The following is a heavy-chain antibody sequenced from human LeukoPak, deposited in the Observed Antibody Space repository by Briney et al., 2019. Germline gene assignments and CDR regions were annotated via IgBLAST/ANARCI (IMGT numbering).Heavy chain of an antibody. CDR2: IYYSGSS. D-gene: IGHD2-15*01. J-gene: IGHJ4*02. Sequence: SETLSLTCTVSGGSISSYYWSWIRQPPGKGLEWIGYIYYSGSSNYNPSLKSRVTISVDTSKNQFSLKLSSVTAADTAVYYCARDSGGDTGAATLGYWGQGTLVTVSS. CDR3: ARDSGGDTGAATLGY. V-gene: IGHV4-59*01. CDR1: GGSISSYY.